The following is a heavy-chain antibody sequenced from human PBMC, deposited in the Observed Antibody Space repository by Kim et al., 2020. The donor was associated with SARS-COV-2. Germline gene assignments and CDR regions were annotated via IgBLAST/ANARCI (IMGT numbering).Heavy chain of an antibody. CDR3: ARGGGYYDFWSGYYFGANYYYYYGMDV. D-gene: IGHD3-3*01. J-gene: IGHJ6*02. Sequence: GGSLRLSCAASGFTFSDYYMSWIRQAPGKGLEWVSYISSSSSYTNYADSVKGRFTISRDNAKNSLYLQMNSLRAEDTAVYYCARGGGYYDFWSGYYFGANYYYYYGMDVWGQGTTVTVSS. CDR1: GFTFSDYY. CDR2: ISSSSSYT. V-gene: IGHV3-11*06.